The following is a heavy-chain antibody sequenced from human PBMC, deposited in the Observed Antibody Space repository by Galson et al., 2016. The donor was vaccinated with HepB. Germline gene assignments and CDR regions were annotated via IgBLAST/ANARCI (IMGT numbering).Heavy chain of an antibody. CDR3: ARGGSSGWYTVY. CDR1: GYSFTSYW. V-gene: IGHV5-10-1*01. CDR2: IDPSDSYT. Sequence: QSGAEVKKPGESLRISCKGSGYSFTSYWINWVRQMPGQGLEWMGRIDPSDSYTNYSPSFQGHVTISADKSISTAFLPWNSLEASDTAMYYCARGGSSGWYTVYWGQGTLVTVSS. D-gene: IGHD6-19*01. J-gene: IGHJ4*02.